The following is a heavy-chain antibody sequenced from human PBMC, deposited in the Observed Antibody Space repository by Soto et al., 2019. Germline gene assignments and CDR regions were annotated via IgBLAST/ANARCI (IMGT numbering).Heavy chain of an antibody. V-gene: IGHV1-69*02. CDR1: GGTFSSYT. D-gene: IGHD2-2*01. Sequence: QVQLVQSGAEVKKPGSSVKVSCKASGGTFSSYTISWVRQAPGQGLEWMGRIIPILGIANYAQKFQGRVTSTKDXXTSTAYMELSSLRSEDTAVYYWASSPVVVPAAMDPWGQGTLVTVSS. CDR2: IIPILGIA. J-gene: IGHJ5*02. CDR3: ASSPVVVPAAMDP.